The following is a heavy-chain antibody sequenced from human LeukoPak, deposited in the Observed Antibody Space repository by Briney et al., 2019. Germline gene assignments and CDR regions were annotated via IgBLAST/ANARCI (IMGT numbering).Heavy chain of an antibody. Sequence: SETLSLTCTVSGGSISSSSYYWGWIRQPPGKGLEWIGSIYYSGSTYYNPSLKSRVTISVDTSKNQFSLKLSSVTAADTAVYYCARRRYSGSYCFDYWGQGTLVTVSS. D-gene: IGHD1-26*01. CDR1: GGSISSSSYY. CDR3: ARRRYSGSYCFDY. J-gene: IGHJ4*02. CDR2: IYYSGST. V-gene: IGHV4-39*01.